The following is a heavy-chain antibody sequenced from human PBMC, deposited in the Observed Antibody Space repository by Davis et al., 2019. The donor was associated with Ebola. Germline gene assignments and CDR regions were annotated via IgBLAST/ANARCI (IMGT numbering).Heavy chain of an antibody. J-gene: IGHJ4*02. CDR1: GFTFSTPW. CDR3: ARDGEAFDSSGAYEVPFDY. V-gene: IGHV3-7*01. D-gene: IGHD3-22*01. Sequence: PGGSLRLSCALSGFTFSTPWMNWVRQAPGKGLEWVANINPDGSAKRYADSVKGRFTTSRDNAKNSLYLEINSLRAEDTAVYYCARDGEAFDSSGAYEVPFDYWGQGTLVTVSS. CDR2: INPDGSAK.